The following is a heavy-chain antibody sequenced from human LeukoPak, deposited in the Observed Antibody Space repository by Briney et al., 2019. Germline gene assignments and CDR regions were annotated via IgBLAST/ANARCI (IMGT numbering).Heavy chain of an antibody. J-gene: IGHJ4*02. CDR2: ISTYNGNT. CDR1: GYTFTNYG. CDR3: ARSSYDSGGYYSRNLDY. D-gene: IGHD3-22*01. V-gene: IGHV1-18*01. Sequence: ASVKVSCKASGYTFTNYGISWVRQAPGQGLEWMGWISTYNGNTNYAQKLQGRVTMTTETSTSTAYMELRSLRSDDTAVYYCARSSYDSGGYYSRNLDYWGQGTLVTVSS.